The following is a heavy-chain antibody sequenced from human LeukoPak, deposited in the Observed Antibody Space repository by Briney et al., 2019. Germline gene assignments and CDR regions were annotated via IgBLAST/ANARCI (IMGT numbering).Heavy chain of an antibody. CDR1: GYTFTGYQ. V-gene: IGHV1-2*02. CDR2: INPNSGDT. J-gene: IGHJ4*02. CDR3: ARNDGSGWYRRPEPIDY. D-gene: IGHD6-19*01. Sequence: ASVKVSCKASGYTFTGYQMHWVRQAPGQGLEWMGWINPNSGDTHYAQKFQGRVTMTRDTSIITAYMELTRLRSDDTPVYYCARNDGSGWYRRPEPIDYWGQGTLVTVSS.